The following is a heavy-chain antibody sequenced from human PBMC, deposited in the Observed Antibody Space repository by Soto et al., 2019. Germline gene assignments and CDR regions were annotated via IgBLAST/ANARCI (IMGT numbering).Heavy chain of an antibody. Sequence: QVQLVQSGAEVKKPGSSVKVSCKASGGTFSSYTISWVRQAPGQGLEWMGRIIPILGIANYAQKFQGRVTITADKSTSTAYMELSSLRSEDTAVYYCARLYGSGSSYYYYGMDVWGQGTTVTVSS. CDR3: ARLYGSGSSYYYYGMDV. CDR2: IIPILGIA. CDR1: GGTFSSYT. J-gene: IGHJ6*02. V-gene: IGHV1-69*02. D-gene: IGHD3-10*01.